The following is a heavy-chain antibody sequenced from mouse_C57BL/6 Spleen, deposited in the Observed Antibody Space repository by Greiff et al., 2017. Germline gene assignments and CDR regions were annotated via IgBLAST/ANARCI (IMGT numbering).Heavy chain of an antibody. V-gene: IGHV2-9-1*01. J-gene: IGHJ4*01. Sequence: VQLQQSGPGLVAPSQSLSITCTVSGFSLTSYAISWVRQPPGKGLEWLGVIWTGGGTNYNSALKSRLSISKDNSKSQVFLKMNSLQTDDTARYYCARNYDGYHYAMDYWGQGTSVTVSS. CDR2: IWTGGGT. CDR3: ARNYDGYHYAMDY. CDR1: GFSLTSYA. D-gene: IGHD2-3*01.